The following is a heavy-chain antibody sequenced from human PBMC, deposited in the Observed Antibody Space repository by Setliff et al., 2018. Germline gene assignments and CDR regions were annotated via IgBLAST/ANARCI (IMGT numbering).Heavy chain of an antibody. D-gene: IGHD6-25*01. CDR1: GYTFTNFG. Sequence: GASVKVSCKASGYTFTNFGITWVRQAPGQGLEWMGIINPGGLSSSSTQKFEGRVTMTRDTSTSTVYMELNSLTSDETAVYYCARAGLAAAGRKGVFDHWGQGTLVTVSS. CDR3: ARAGLAAAGRKGVFDH. V-gene: IGHV1-46*01. CDR2: INPGGLSS. J-gene: IGHJ4*02.